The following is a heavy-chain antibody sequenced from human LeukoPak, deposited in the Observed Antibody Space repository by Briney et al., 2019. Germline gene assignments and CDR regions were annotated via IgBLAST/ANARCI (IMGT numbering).Heavy chain of an antibody. D-gene: IGHD6-19*01. V-gene: IGHV1-18*01. CDR2: ISAYNGNT. J-gene: IGHJ6*02. CDR1: GYTFTSYG. Sequence: ASVKVSCKASGYTFTSYGISWVRQAPGQGLEWMGWISAYNGNTNYAQKLQGRVTMTTDTSTSTAYMELRSLRSDDTAVYYCARDGAVAGLYYYYYGMDVWGQGTTVTVSS. CDR3: ARDGAVAGLYYYYYGMDV.